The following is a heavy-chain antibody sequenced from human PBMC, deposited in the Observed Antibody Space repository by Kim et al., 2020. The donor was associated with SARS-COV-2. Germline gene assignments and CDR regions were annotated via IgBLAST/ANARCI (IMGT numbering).Heavy chain of an antibody. D-gene: IGHD3-10*02. CDR1: GFTLNTYW. J-gene: IGHJ6*02. V-gene: IGHV3-74*01. CDR3: ARGMFSSGFDA. CDR2: ISNGGSST. Sequence: GGSLRLSCVASGFTLNTYWINWVRQAPGKGLVWVSRISNGGSSTHYADSVKGRFTMSRDNAENTVILQMHSLRAEDTAVYYCARGMFSSGFDAWGQGTTVTISS.